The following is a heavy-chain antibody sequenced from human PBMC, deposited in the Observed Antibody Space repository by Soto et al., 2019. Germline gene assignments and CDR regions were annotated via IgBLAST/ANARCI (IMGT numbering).Heavy chain of an antibody. V-gene: IGHV3-9*01. D-gene: IGHD3-10*01. Sequence: LRLSCAASGFTFDDYAMHWVRQAPGKGLEWVSGISWNSGSIGYADSVKGRFTISRDNAKNSLYLQMNSLRAEDTALYYCAKDKAYGSGSYYRYFDYWGQGTLVTVSS. CDR3: AKDKAYGSGSYYRYFDY. J-gene: IGHJ4*02. CDR1: GFTFDDYA. CDR2: ISWNSGSI.